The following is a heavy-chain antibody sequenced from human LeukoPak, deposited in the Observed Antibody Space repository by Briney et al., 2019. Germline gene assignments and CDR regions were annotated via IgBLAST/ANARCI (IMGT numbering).Heavy chain of an antibody. CDR1: GFTVNTNS. V-gene: IGHV3-66*04. CDR2: IYSGSDT. J-gene: IGHJ4*02. D-gene: IGHD3-10*01. CDR3: ARLSGSRNYFDY. Sequence: PGGSLRLSCAASGFTVNTNSMTWVRQAPGKGLEWVSVIYSGSDTYYADSVKGRFTISRDNSKNTLYLQMNSLRAEDTAVYYCARLSGSRNYFDYWGQGTLVTVSS.